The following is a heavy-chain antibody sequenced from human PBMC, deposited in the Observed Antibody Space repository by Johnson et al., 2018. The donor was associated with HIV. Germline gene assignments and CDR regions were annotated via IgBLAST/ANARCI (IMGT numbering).Heavy chain of an antibody. CDR3: ARGARRITMIVVVNKAFDI. Sequence: VQLVESGGGVVQPGRSLRLSCAASGFTFSSYAMHWVRQAPGKGLEWVSVIWYDESNKYYADSVKGRFTISRDNSKNTLYLQMNSLRAEDTAVYYCARGARRITMIVVVNKAFDIWGQGTMVTVSS. D-gene: IGHD3-22*01. CDR1: GFTFSSYA. J-gene: IGHJ3*02. CDR2: IWYDESNK. V-gene: IGHV3-30*04.